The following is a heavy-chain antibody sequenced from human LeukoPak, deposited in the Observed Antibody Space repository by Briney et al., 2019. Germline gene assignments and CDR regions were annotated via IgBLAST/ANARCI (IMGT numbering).Heavy chain of an antibody. CDR1: GGSISSSSYY. V-gene: IGHV4-39*07. CDR2: IYYSGST. D-gene: IGHD2-2*02. J-gene: IGHJ4*02. Sequence: SETLSLTCTVSGGSISSSSYYWGWIRQPPGKGLEWIGSIYYSGSTYYNPSLKSRVTISVDTSKNQISLNLRSVTAADTAVYYCARGVYTAGDFDYWGQGTLVTVSS. CDR3: ARGVYTAGDFDY.